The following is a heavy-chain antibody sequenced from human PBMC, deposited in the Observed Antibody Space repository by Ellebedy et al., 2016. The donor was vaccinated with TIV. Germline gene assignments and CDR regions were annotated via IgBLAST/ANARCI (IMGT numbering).Heavy chain of an antibody. Sequence: GSLRLXXAVDLPSFSGYYWAWIRQPPGEGLEWIGDVNHRGSARYISSLKSRVTISLDTSKKQFSLNLTSVTAADTAFYFCARGSMVRGLAGWGQGTLVTVSS. CDR2: VNHRGSA. CDR3: ARGSMVRGLAG. CDR1: LPSFSGYY. J-gene: IGHJ4*02. D-gene: IGHD3-10*01. V-gene: IGHV4-34*01.